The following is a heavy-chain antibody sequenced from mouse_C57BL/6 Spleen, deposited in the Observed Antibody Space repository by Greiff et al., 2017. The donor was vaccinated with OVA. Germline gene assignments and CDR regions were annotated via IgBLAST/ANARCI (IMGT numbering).Heavy chain of an antibody. CDR1: GYTFTSYT. Sequence: VQLQQSGAELARPGASVKMSCKASGYTFTSYTMHWVKQRPGQGLEWIGYINPSSGYTKYNQKFKDKATLTADKSSSTAYMQLSSLTSEDSAVYYCARRVPITEAMDYWGQGTSVTVSS. CDR3: ARRVPITEAMDY. CDR2: INPSSGYT. V-gene: IGHV1-4*01. J-gene: IGHJ4*01. D-gene: IGHD1-3*01.